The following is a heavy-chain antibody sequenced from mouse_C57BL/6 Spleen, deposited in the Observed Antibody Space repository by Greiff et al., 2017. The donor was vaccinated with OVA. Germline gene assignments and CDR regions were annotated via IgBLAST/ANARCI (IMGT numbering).Heavy chain of an antibody. CDR2: ILPGSGST. D-gene: IGHD1-1*02. V-gene: IGHV1-9*01. CDR1: GYTFTGYW. Sequence: QVQLQQSGAELMKPGASVKLSCKATGYTFTGYWIEWVKQRPGHGLEWIGEILPGSGSTNYNEKFKGKATFTADPSSNTAYMQLSSLTTEDSTIYYCARRGGIFDYWGQGTTLTVSS. J-gene: IGHJ2*01. CDR3: ARRGGIFDY.